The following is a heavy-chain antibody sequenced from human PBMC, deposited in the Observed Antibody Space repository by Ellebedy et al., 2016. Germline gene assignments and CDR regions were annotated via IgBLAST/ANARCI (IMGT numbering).Heavy chain of an antibody. V-gene: IGHV4-4*02. CDR1: GGSISSSNW. D-gene: IGHD6-19*01. Sequence: SETLSLTCAVSGGSISSSNWWSWVRQPPGKGLEWIGEIYHSGSTNYNPSLKSRVTISVDKSKNQFSLKLSSVTAADTAVYYCASEGIAVAGADYWGQGTLVTVSS. J-gene: IGHJ4*02. CDR3: ASEGIAVAGADY. CDR2: IYHSGST.